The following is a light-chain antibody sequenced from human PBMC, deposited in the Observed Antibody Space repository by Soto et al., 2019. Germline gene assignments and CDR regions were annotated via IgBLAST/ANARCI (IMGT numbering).Light chain of an antibody. V-gene: IGLV2-14*01. J-gene: IGLJ2*01. CDR3: SSYKTSNVV. CDR2: GVS. Sequence: QSALTQPASVSGSPGQSITISCTGTSSDIGGYYYVSWYQHHPGTAPKLIISGVSNRPSGGSNRFSGSKSGNTASLTISGLQAEDEADYYCSSYKTSNVVFGGGPKLTVL. CDR1: SSDIGGYYY.